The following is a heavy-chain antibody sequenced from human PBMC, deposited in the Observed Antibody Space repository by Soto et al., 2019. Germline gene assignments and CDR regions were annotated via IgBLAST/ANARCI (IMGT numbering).Heavy chain of an antibody. D-gene: IGHD6-13*01. Sequence: GGSLRLSCTASGFTVSSNYMSWVRQAPGKGLEWVSVIYSGGTTYYADSVKGRFTISRDNSKNTLYLQMNTLRAEDTAVYYCARLREDSSSWFQYFQHRGQGTLVTGSS. CDR2: IYSGGTT. CDR3: ARLREDSSSWFQYFQH. V-gene: IGHV3-66*01. CDR1: GFTVSSNY. J-gene: IGHJ1*01.